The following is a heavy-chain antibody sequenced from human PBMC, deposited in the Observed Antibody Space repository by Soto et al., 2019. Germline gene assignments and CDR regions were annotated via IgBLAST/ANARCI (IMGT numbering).Heavy chain of an antibody. Sequence: ESGGGVVQPGRSLRLSCAASGFTFSSYGMHWVRQAPGKGLEWVAVISYDGSNKYYADSVKGRFTISRDNSKNTLYLQMNSLRAEDTAVYYCAKSQLLRGYFASFDYWGQGTLVTVSS. D-gene: IGHD3-22*01. CDR2: ISYDGSNK. J-gene: IGHJ4*02. CDR1: GFTFSSYG. V-gene: IGHV3-30*18. CDR3: AKSQLLRGYFASFDY.